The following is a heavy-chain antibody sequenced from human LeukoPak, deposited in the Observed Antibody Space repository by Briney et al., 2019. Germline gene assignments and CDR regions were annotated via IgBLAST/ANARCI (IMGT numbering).Heavy chain of an antibody. D-gene: IGHD5-18*01. V-gene: IGHV3-48*01. J-gene: IGHJ4*02. Sequence: GGSLRLSCAASGFTVSSNYMSWVRQAPGKGLEWVSYISSSSSTIYYADSVKGRFTISRDNAKNSLYLQMSSLRAEDTAVYYCARDSDEGYSYGYDYWGQGTLVTVSS. CDR3: ARDSDEGYSYGYDY. CDR1: GFTVSSNY. CDR2: ISSSSSTI.